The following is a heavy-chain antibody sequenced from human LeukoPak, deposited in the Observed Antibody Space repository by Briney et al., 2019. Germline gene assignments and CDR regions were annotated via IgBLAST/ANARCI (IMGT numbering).Heavy chain of an antibody. J-gene: IGHJ4*02. CDR3: ARFQRNYYDSSGYYLDY. D-gene: IGHD3-22*01. Sequence: SETLSLTCAVYGGSFSGYYWSWIRQPPGKGLEWIGEINHSGSTNYNPSLKSRVTISVDTSKNQFSLKLSSVTAADTAVYYCARFQRNYYDSSGYYLDYWGQGTLVTVSS. CDR2: INHSGST. CDR1: GGSFSGYY. V-gene: IGHV4-34*01.